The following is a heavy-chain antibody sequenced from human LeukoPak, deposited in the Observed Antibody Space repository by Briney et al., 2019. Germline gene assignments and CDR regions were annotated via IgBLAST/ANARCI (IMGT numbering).Heavy chain of an antibody. D-gene: IGHD3-10*01. CDR1: GGSISSYY. CDR3: AREGMIYYGSGTGYNWFDP. CDR2: IYYSGST. Sequence: SETLSLTCTVSGGSISSYYWSWIRQPPGKGLEWIGYIYYSGSTNYNPSLKSRVTISVDTSKNQFSLKLSSVTAADTAVYYYAREGMIYYGSGTGYNWFDPWGQGTLVTVSS. J-gene: IGHJ5*02. V-gene: IGHV4-59*01.